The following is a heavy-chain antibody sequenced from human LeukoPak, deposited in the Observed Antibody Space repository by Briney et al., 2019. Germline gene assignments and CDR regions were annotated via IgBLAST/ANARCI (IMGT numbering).Heavy chain of an antibody. D-gene: IGHD6-13*01. J-gene: IGHJ4*02. CDR1: GYTFTDYY. Sequence: ASVKVSCKVSGYTFTDYYMHWVQQAPGKGLEWLGLVDPEDGETIYAEKFQGRVTITADTSTDTAYMELSSLRSEDTAVYYCATSAAGMMSVDYWGQGTLVTVSS. V-gene: IGHV1-69-2*01. CDR2: VDPEDGET. CDR3: ATSAAGMMSVDY.